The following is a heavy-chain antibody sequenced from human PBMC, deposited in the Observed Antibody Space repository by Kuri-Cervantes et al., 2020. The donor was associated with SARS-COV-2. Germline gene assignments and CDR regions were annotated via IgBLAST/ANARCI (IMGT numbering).Heavy chain of an antibody. J-gene: IGHJ4*02. D-gene: IGHD5-18*01. V-gene: IGHV3-74*03. CDR1: EFTFSNYW. Sequence: GESLKISCAASEFTFSNYWMRWVRQAPGKGLVWVSDVSSDGTTTTYADSVEGRFTISRDNAKNTLYLQMNSLRAEDTAVYYCAREAMVAGVVDYWGQGTLVTVSS. CDR3: AREAMVAGVVDY. CDR2: VSSDGTTT.